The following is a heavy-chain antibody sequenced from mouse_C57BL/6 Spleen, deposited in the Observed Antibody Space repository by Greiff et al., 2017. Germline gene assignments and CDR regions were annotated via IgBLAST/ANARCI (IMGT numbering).Heavy chain of an antibody. CDR3: ARHWDWYFDV. V-gene: IGHV1-22*01. Sequence: VQLKESGPELVKPGASVKMSCKASGYTFTDYNMHWVKQSHGKSLEWIGYINPNNGGTSYNQKFKGKATLTVNKSSSTAYMELRSLTSEDSAVYYCARHWDWYFDVWGTGTTVTVSS. J-gene: IGHJ1*03. D-gene: IGHD4-1*01. CDR2: INPNNGGT. CDR1: GYTFTDYN.